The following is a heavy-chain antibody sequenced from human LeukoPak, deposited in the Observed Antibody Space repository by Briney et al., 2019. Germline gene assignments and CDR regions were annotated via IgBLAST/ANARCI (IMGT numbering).Heavy chain of an antibody. CDR1: GGSISSYY. CDR3: ARSGVGPPVTEPFDY. V-gene: IGHV4-59*01. J-gene: IGHJ4*02. CDR2: IYYSGST. D-gene: IGHD3-10*01. Sequence: PSETLSLTCSVSGGSISSYYWGWIRQPPGKGLEWIGYIYYSGSTNYNPSLRSRVTISVDTSKNQFSLKLSSVTAADTAVYYCARSGVGPPVTEPFDYWGQGTLVIVFS.